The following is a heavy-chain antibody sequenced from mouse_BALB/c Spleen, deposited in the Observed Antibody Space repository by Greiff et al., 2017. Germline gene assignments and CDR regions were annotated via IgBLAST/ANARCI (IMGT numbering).Heavy chain of an antibody. CDR1: GFTFSSYA. Sequence: EVKLVESGGGLVKPGGSLKLSCAASGFTFSSYAMSWVRQTPEKRLEWVASISSGGSTYYPDSVKGRFTISRDNARNILYLQMSSLRSEDTAMYYCARGRYGNYYYAMDYWGQGTSVTVSS. D-gene: IGHD2-10*02. V-gene: IGHV5-6-5*01. CDR2: ISSGGST. J-gene: IGHJ4*01. CDR3: ARGRYGNYYYAMDY.